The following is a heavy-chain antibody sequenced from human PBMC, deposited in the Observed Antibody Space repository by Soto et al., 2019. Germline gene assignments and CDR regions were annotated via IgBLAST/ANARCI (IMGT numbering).Heavy chain of an antibody. J-gene: IGHJ3*02. D-gene: IGHD2-15*01. CDR3: ATGGRGYCSGGTCLDI. V-gene: IGHV4-59*08. CDR2: LYYSGST. CDR1: GGSISSYY. Sequence: SETLSLTCTVSGGSISSYYWSWIRKPPGKGLEWIGYLYYSGSTNYNPSLKSRVTISVDTSKNQFSLKLSSVTAADTAVRYCATGGRGYCSGGTCLDIWGQGTMVTVS.